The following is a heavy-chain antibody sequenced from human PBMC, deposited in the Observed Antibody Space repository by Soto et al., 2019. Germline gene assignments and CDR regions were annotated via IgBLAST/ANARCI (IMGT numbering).Heavy chain of an antibody. V-gene: IGHV3-9*01. CDR3: AKGVVTSGVYYYYGMDV. CDR2: ISWNSGSI. D-gene: IGHD2-21*02. Sequence: GGSLRLSCAASGFTFDDYAMHWVRQAPGKGLEWVSGISWNSGSIGYADSVKGRFTISRDNAKNSLYLQVNSLRAEDTALYYCAKGVVTSGVYYYYGMDVWGQGTTVTVSS. CDR1: GFTFDDYA. J-gene: IGHJ6*02.